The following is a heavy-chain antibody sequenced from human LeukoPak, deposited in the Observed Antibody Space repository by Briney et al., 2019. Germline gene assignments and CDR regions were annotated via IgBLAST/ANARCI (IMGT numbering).Heavy chain of an antibody. D-gene: IGHD3-10*01. V-gene: IGHV1-2*02. CDR1: GYTFIDYY. CDR3: AKDYYSGSRRGSGALDV. J-gene: IGHJ6*02. CDR2: INPASGGT. Sequence: ASVKVSCKASGYTFIDYYIHWVRQAPGQGLEWMGWINPASGGTNYAQKFQGRVTMTRETSISTAYMELSSLTSDDTAVYYCAKDYYSGSRRGSGALDVWGQGTTVTVSS.